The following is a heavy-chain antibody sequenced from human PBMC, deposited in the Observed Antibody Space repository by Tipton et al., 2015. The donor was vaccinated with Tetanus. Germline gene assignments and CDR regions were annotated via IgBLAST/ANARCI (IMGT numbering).Heavy chain of an antibody. J-gene: IGHJ3*02. CDR1: GFTVSSNY. Sequence: VQLVQSGGGLIQPGGSLRLSCAASGFTVSSNYMSWVRQAPEKGLEWVSVSYSGGSTYYADSVRGRFTISRDNSKNTLYLQMNSLRAEDTAVYYCARDPREVGARGAFDIWGQGTMVTVSS. V-gene: IGHV3-53*01. CDR2: SYSGGST. D-gene: IGHD1-26*01. CDR3: ARDPREVGARGAFDI.